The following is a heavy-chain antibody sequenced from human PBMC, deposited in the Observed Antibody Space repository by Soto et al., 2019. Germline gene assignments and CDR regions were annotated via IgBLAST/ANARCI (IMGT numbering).Heavy chain of an antibody. V-gene: IGHV3-21*01. J-gene: IGHJ3*02. D-gene: IGHD2-15*01. CDR2: ISSSSSYI. CDR1: GFTFSSYS. CDR3: ARVEGYCSGGSCNDAFDI. Sequence: GGSLRLSCAASGFTFSSYSMNWVRQAPGKGLEWVSSISSSSSYIYYADSVKGRFTISRDNAKNSLYLQMNSLRAEDTAVYYCARVEGYCSGGSCNDAFDIWGQGTMVTVSS.